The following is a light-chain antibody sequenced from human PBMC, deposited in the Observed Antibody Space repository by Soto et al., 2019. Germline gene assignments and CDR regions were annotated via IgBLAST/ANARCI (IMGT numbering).Light chain of an antibody. J-gene: IGLJ3*02. V-gene: IGLV2-14*03. CDR3: SSYTSRSTVV. CDR2: DVN. CDR1: SSDVGGFDY. Sequence: QSALTQPASVSGSNEQSITISCTGTSSDVGGFDYVSWYRQYPGKAPKVMIYDVNNRPSGVSARFSGSKSGNTASLTISGLQAEDEADYYCSSYTSRSTVVFGGGTKVTVL.